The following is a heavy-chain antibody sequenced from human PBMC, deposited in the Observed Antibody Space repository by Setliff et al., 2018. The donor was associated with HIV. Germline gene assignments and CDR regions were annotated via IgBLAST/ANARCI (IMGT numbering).Heavy chain of an antibody. D-gene: IGHD3-22*01. J-gene: IGHJ4*02. CDR1: GFTFSFYS. V-gene: IGHV3-48*01. CDR2: IASASSST. Sequence: GESLKISCATSGFTFSFYSMNWVRQAPGKGPEWISFIASASSSTYYADSVKGRFTISRDNSKNTLYLQMNSLKAEDTAVYYCARAYNVYDYRFDSSGYDYWGQGTLVTVSS. CDR3: ARAYNVYDYRFDSSGYDY.